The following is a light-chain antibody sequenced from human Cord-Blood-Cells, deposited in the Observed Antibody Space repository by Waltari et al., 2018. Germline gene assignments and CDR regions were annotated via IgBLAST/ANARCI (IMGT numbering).Light chain of an antibody. Sequence: QSVLTQPRHGSGSRGQAVPIPCTGTSSDVGGYHYFSWYQQHPGTAPKLMIYDVSKRPSGVPDRFSGSKSGNTASLTISGLQAEDEADYYCCSYAGSYDYVFGTGTKVTVL. CDR3: CSYAGSYDYV. CDR1: SSDVGGYHY. V-gene: IGLV2-11*01. CDR2: DVS. J-gene: IGLJ1*01.